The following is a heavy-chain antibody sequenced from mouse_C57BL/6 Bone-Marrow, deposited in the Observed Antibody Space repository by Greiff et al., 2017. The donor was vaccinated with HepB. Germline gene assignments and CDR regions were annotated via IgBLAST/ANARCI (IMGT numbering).Heavy chain of an antibody. CDR2: IHPNSGST. CDR1: GYTFTSYW. J-gene: IGHJ1*03. CDR3: ARSLRSNWYFDV. V-gene: IGHV1-64*01. Sequence: VQLQQPGAELVKPGASVKLSCKASGYTFTSYWMHWVKQRPGQGLEWIGMIHPNSGSTNYNEKFKSKATLTVDKSSSTAYMQLSSLTSEDSAVYYCARSLRSNWYFDVWGTGTTVTVSS. D-gene: IGHD1-3*01.